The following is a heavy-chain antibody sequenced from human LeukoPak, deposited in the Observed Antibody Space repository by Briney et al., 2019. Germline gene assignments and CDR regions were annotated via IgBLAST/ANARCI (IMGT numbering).Heavy chain of an antibody. CDR1: GFTFSSYW. J-gene: IGHJ4*02. Sequence: GGSLRLSCAASGFTFSSYWMSWVRQAPGKGLEWVANIKQDGSEKYYVDSVKGRFTISRDNAKNSLYLQMNSLRAEDTAVYYCARDPTVTEYRFDYWGQGTLVTVSS. V-gene: IGHV3-7*01. D-gene: IGHD4-17*01. CDR3: ARDPTVTEYRFDY. CDR2: IKQDGSEK.